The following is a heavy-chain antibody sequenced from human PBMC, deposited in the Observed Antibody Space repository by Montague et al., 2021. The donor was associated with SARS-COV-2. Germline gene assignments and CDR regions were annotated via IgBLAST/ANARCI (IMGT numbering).Heavy chain of an antibody. CDR1: GGSISSSSYY. J-gene: IGHJ5*02. V-gene: IGHV4-39*07. CDR3: ARALIMITFGGVIAHWFDP. D-gene: IGHD3-16*02. Sequence: SETLSLTCTVSGGSISSSSYYWGWIRQPPGKGLEWIGSIDYSGSTYYNPSLKSRVTISVDTSKNQFSLKLSSVTAADTAVYYCARALIMITFGGVIAHWFDPW. CDR2: IDYSGST.